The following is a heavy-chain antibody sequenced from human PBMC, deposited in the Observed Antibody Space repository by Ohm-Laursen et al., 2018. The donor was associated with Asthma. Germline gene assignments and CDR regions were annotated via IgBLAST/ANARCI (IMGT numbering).Heavy chain of an antibody. CDR1: GFTFRSYA. D-gene: IGHD3-3*01. V-gene: IGHV3-30-3*01. Sequence: SLRLSCSASGFTFRSYAMHWVRQAPGKGLEWVAVGGSYYDGGLKYYADSVNGGFTVSRDDSKNTLYLQMNSLRPDDTAVYYCARDVMEWYLPAFDFWGQGTLVTVSS. CDR2: GGSYYDGGLK. J-gene: IGHJ4*02. CDR3: ARDVMEWYLPAFDF.